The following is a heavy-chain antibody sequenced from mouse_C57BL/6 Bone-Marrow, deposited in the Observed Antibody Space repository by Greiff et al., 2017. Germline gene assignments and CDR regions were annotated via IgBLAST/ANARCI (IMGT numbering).Heavy chain of an antibody. V-gene: IGHV1-22*01. Sequence: VHVKQSGPELVKPGASVKMSCKASGYTFTDYNMHWVKQSHGKSLEWIGYINPNNGGTSYNQKFKGKATLTVNKSSSTAYMELRSLTSEDSAVYYCARTFNWDNFDYWGQGTTLTVSS. D-gene: IGHD4-1*01. CDR1: GYTFTDYN. J-gene: IGHJ2*01. CDR3: ARTFNWDNFDY. CDR2: INPNNGGT.